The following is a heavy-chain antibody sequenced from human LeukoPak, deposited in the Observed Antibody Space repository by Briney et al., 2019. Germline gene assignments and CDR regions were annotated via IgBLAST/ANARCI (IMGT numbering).Heavy chain of an antibody. V-gene: IGHV1-69*04. CDR2: IIPILGIA. Sequence: ASVKVSCKASGGTFSSYAISWVRQAPGQGLEWMGRIIPILGIANYAQRFQGRVTITADKSTSTAYMELSSLRSEDTAVYYCYNWNESGAFDIWGQGTMVTVSS. D-gene: IGHD1-1*01. J-gene: IGHJ3*02. CDR1: GGTFSSYA. CDR3: YNWNESGAFDI.